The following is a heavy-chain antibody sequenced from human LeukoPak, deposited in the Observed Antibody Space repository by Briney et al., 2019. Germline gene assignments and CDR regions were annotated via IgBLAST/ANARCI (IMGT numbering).Heavy chain of an antibody. D-gene: IGHD2-2*01. CDR2: ISRSSSYI. CDR3: ARGLSPDAFDI. V-gene: IGHV3-21*01. CDR1: RFTFSSYN. J-gene: IGHJ3*02. Sequence: PGGSLTLYCAVWRFTFSSYNMNWLRQAQGQGLDWVSSISRSSSYIIYADSVKGRFTISRDNAKNSLYLQMNGLRAEDTAVYYCARGLSPDAFDIWGQGTMVTVSS.